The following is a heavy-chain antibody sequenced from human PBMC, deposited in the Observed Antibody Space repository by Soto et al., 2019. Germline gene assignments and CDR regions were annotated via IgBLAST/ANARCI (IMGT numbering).Heavy chain of an antibody. CDR2: VYHSGTT. V-gene: IGHV4-4*02. Sequence: SETLSLTCAVSGDSIGNNNWWCWVSQPPGKRVQGFGGVYHSGTTNCNTSLKSRVTVLIDKSKNKFFLTLTSMTAAATASYYFGGPVRADFDYWGQGNLVTVSS. D-gene: IGHD2-2*01. CDR1: GDSIGNNNW. J-gene: IGHJ4*02. CDR3: GGPVRADFDY.